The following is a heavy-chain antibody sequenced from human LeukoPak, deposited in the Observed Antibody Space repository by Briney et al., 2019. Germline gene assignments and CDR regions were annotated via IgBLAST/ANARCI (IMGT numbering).Heavy chain of an antibody. CDR2: IYHSGST. D-gene: IGHD2-2*01. CDR1: GGSISSGGYY. Sequence: SQTLSLTCTVSGGSISSGGYYWSWIRQPPGKGLEWIGYIYHSGSTYYNPSLKSRVTISVDRSKNQFSLKLSSVTAADTAVYYCARGIVVPAAPRGWYFDLWGRGTLVTVSS. V-gene: IGHV4-30-2*01. CDR3: ARGIVVPAAPRGWYFDL. J-gene: IGHJ2*01.